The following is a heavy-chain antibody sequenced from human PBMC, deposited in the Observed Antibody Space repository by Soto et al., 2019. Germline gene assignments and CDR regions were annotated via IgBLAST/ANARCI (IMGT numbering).Heavy chain of an antibody. CDR1: GFNISSSSYY. V-gene: IGHV4-39*01. J-gene: IGHJ6*03. D-gene: IGHD3-3*01. Sequence: SSETLSHTCTFSGFNISSSSYYWGWIRKPPGKGLEWIGSIYYSGSTYYNPSLKSRVTISVDTSKNQFSLRLSSVTAADTAVYYCARHDYDFWSGSPHNYYMDVWGKGTTVTVSS. CDR2: IYYSGST. CDR3: ARHDYDFWSGSPHNYYMDV.